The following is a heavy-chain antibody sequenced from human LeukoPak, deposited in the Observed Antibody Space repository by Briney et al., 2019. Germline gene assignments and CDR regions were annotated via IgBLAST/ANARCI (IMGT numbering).Heavy chain of an antibody. Sequence: SVEVSCKASGGTFSSYAISWVRQAPGQGLEWMGGIIPIFGTANYAQKFQGRVTITADESTSTAYMELSSLRYEDTAVYYCARSAGAQPNPYDYWGQGTLVTVSS. CDR3: ARSAGAQPNPYDY. CDR1: GGTFSSYA. D-gene: IGHD6-13*01. CDR2: IIPIFGTA. J-gene: IGHJ4*02. V-gene: IGHV1-69*13.